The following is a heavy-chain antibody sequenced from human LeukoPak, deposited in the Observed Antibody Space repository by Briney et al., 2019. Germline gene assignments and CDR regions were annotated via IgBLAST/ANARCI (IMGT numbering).Heavy chain of an antibody. CDR2: IYYSGST. V-gene: IGHV4-59*01. D-gene: IGHD6-19*01. J-gene: IGHJ5*02. CDR3: ARDRLEYSSGWRWFDP. Sequence: PSETLSLTCAVSGGSISSYYWSWIRQPPGKGLEWSGYIYYSGSTNYNPSLKSRVTIAVYTSKNQFSLKLSSVTAAETAVYYCARDRLEYSSGWRWFDPWGQGALVTVSS. CDR1: GGSISSYY.